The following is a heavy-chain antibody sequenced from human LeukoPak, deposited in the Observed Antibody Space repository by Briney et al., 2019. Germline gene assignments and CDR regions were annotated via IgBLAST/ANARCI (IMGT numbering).Heavy chain of an antibody. Sequence: GASVKVSCKASGGTFSSYAISWVRQAPGQGLEWMGRIIPILGIANYAQKFQGRVTITADKSTSTAYMELSSLRSEDTAVYYCARNRYGSGSYGQYYFDYWGQGTLVTVSS. V-gene: IGHV1-69*04. CDR3: ARNRYGSGSYGQYYFDY. J-gene: IGHJ4*02. CDR2: IIPILGIA. CDR1: GGTFSSYA. D-gene: IGHD3-10*01.